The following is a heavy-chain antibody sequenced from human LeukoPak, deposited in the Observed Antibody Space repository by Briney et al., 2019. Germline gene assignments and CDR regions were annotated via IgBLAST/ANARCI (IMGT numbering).Heavy chain of an antibody. Sequence: PSQTPSLTCTVSGGSISSFYWSSGREPPRRGLERIGYSHYNGGTAYNPSLKSRVDVSLDTSKSQFSLKLSSVTAADTAVYYCARHGQTFDSSFDYWGQGTLVTVSS. D-gene: IGHD3-16*01. V-gene: IGHV4-59*08. CDR3: ARHGQTFDSSFDY. CDR1: GGSISSFY. CDR2: SHYNGGT. J-gene: IGHJ4*02.